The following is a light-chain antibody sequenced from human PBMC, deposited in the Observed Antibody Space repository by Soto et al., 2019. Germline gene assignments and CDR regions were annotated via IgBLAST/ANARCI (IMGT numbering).Light chain of an antibody. Sequence: QSALTQPRSVSASPGQSITISCTGTSSDVGGYNYVSWYRQHPGKAPKLMIYDVSKRPSGVPDRFSGSKSGNTASLTISRLQAEDEADYYCCSYAGSYTHYVFGTGTKLTVL. J-gene: IGLJ1*01. CDR2: DVS. V-gene: IGLV2-11*01. CDR3: CSYAGSYTHYV. CDR1: SSDVGGYNY.